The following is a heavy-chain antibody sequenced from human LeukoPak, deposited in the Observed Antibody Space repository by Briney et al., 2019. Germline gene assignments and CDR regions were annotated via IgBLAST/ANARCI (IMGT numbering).Heavy chain of an antibody. CDR3: ARDPSPGGIDY. Sequence: SETLSLTCTVSGGSISSYYWSWLRQPPGKGLEWIGYIYYSGSTNYNPSLKSRVTISVDTSKNQFSLKLSSVTAADTAVYYCARDPSPGGIDYWGQGTLVTVSS. CDR2: IYYSGST. CDR1: GGSISSYY. V-gene: IGHV4-59*01. J-gene: IGHJ4*02.